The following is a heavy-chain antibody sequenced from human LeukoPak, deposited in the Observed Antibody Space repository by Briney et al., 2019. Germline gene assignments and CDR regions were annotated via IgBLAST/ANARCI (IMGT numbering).Heavy chain of an antibody. Sequence: PSQTLSLTCTVSGGSISSGGYYWSWIRQPPGKGLEWIGYIYHSGSTYYNPSLKSRVTISVDRSKNQFSLKLSSVTAADTAVYYCARDSSGDWFDPWGQGTLVTVSS. J-gene: IGHJ5*02. V-gene: IGHV4-30-2*01. CDR3: ARDSSGDWFDP. CDR2: IYHSGST. D-gene: IGHD6-25*01. CDR1: GGSISSGGYY.